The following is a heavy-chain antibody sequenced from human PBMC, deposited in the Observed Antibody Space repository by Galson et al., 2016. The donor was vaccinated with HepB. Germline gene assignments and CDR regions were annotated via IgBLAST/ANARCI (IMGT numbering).Heavy chain of an antibody. D-gene: IGHD3-10*01. Sequence: LRLSCAASGFTFRDAWMIWVRQAPRRGLEWLGLLKSKTYGGSVDYAAPVKGRFTISTDASENTLYRQMSSLKTDDPAVYYCAADVPYIEDKGIDFWGQGTLVTVSS. CDR3: AADVPYIEDKGIDF. CDR1: GFTFRDAW. CDR2: LKSKTYGGSV. V-gene: IGHV3-15*01. J-gene: IGHJ4*02.